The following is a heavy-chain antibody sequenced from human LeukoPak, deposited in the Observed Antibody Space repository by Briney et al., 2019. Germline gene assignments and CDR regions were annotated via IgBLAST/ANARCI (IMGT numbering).Heavy chain of an antibody. CDR1: GFTFISHG. CDR2: ISSSGSTI. V-gene: IGHV3-48*04. J-gene: IGHJ3*02. Sequence: GGSLRLSCAASGFTFISHGMSWVRQAPGKGLEWVSYISSSGSTIYYADSVKGRFTISRDNAKNSLYLQMNSLRAEDTAVYYCARVVDAFDIWGQGTMVTVSS. CDR3: ARVVDAFDI.